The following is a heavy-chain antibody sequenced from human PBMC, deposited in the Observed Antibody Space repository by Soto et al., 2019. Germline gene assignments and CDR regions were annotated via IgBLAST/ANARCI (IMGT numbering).Heavy chain of an antibody. CDR1: GFTVSRNY. CDR3: ARDQSSIAARTGYYYYYMDV. J-gene: IGHJ6*03. D-gene: IGHD6-6*01. CDR2: IYSGGST. Sequence: GGSLRLSCAASGFTVSRNYMSWVRQAPGKGLEWVSVIYSGGSTYYADSVKGRFTISRDNSKNTLYLKMNSLRAEDTAVYYCARDQSSIAARTGYYYYYMDVWGKGTTVTVSS. V-gene: IGHV3-66*01.